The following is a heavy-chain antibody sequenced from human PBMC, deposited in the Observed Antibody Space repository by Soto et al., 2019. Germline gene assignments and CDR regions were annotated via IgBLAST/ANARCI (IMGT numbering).Heavy chain of an antibody. Sequence: EVQLVESGGGLVQPGGSLRLSCVASGFTVTDIDMNWVRQAPGKGLEWVSVIYNELTDYADTVRGRFAISKDRSKKALYLQMNSLRSEDSAVYYCVRETRYCSGVNCSIMGDAFDIWGQGKMVTVSS. D-gene: IGHD2-15*01. CDR3: VRETRYCSGVNCSIMGDAFDI. CDR2: IYNELT. J-gene: IGHJ3*02. V-gene: IGHV3-66*01. CDR1: GFTVTDID.